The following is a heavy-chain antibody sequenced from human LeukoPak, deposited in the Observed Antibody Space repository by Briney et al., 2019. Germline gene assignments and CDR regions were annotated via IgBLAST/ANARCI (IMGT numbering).Heavy chain of an antibody. Sequence: GGSLRLSCAASGFTFSGYWMHWVRQAPGKGLVWVSRINSDGSSTSYADSVKGRFTISRDNAKNTLYLQMNSLRAEDTAVYYCARARYNWNPFDYWGQGTLVTVSS. CDR2: INSDGSST. D-gene: IGHD1-20*01. J-gene: IGHJ4*02. CDR1: GFTFSGYW. V-gene: IGHV3-74*01. CDR3: ARARYNWNPFDY.